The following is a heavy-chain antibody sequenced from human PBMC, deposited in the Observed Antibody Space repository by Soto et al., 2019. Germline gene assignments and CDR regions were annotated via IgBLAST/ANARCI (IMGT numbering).Heavy chain of an antibody. CDR1: GFTFSSYS. V-gene: IGHV3-48*02. Sequence: EVQRVEAGGGLVQPGGSLRLSCVVSGFTFSSYSMNWVRQAPGKGLEWVSYISSSSITIYYADSVKGRFTISRDSAKNSLYLQMNSLREEDTAVYYWARLGYCSSGSCYSSDYWGLGTLVTVSS. CDR2: ISSSSITI. CDR3: ARLGYCSSGSCYSSDY. J-gene: IGHJ4*02. D-gene: IGHD2-15*01.